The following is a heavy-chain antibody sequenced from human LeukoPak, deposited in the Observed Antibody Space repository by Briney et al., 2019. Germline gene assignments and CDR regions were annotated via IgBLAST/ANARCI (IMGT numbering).Heavy chain of an antibody. Sequence: GGSVRLSCAASGFTFDDYAMHWVGQAPGKGLEWVSGMSWNSGSIGYADSVKGRFTISRDNAKNSLYLQMNSLRAEDTALYYCAKDSYDSSGYLDYRGQGTLVTVTS. CDR2: MSWNSGSI. D-gene: IGHD3-22*01. V-gene: IGHV3-9*01. J-gene: IGHJ4*02. CDR3: AKDSYDSSGYLDY. CDR1: GFTFDDYA.